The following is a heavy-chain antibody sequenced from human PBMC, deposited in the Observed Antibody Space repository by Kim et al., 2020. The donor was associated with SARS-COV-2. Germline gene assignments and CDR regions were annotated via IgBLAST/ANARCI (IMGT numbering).Heavy chain of an antibody. CDR2: ISSSSSNI. CDR3: GRCYYWSDAPYYYSGMGV. V-gene: IGHV3-48*02. CDR1: GFTFSSFS. Sequence: GGSLRLSCAASGFTFSSFSMNWVRQAPGKGLEWVSFISSSSSNIYYADSLKGRFTISRDNAKNSLYLQMNSLRDEDTAVYYCGRCYYWSDAPYYYSGMGVWGEEATLTVSS. D-gene: IGHD1-1*01. J-gene: IGHJ6*02.